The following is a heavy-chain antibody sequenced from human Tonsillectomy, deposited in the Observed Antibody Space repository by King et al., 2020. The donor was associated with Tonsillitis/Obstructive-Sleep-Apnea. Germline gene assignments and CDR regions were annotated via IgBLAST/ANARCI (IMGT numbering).Heavy chain of an antibody. D-gene: IGHD3-16*01. CDR3: VRDLGRSGSMDV. J-gene: IGHJ6*03. Sequence: VQLQESGPGLVKPSETLSLTCSVSGGSMSGYHYSWIRQPPGKGLEWIGYIHYSGTTNYNPSLKSRVTILVDRSKNHFSLRLTSVTAADTALYYCVRDLGRSGSMDVWGKGTTVTVSS. CDR1: GGSMSGYH. V-gene: IGHV4-59*01. CDR2: IHYSGTT.